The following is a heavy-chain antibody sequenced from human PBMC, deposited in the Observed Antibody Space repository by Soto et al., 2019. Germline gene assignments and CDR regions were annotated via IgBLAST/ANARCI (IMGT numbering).Heavy chain of an antibody. CDR1: GFTFSSYG. V-gene: IGHV3-30*18. Sequence: HPGGSLRLSCAASGFTFSSYGMHWVRQAPGKGLEWVAVISYDGSNKYYADSVKGRFTISRDNSKNTLYLQMNSLRAEDTAVYYCAKDTAVRGVIITNWFDPWGQGTLVTGSS. J-gene: IGHJ5*02. CDR2: ISYDGSNK. CDR3: AKDTAVRGVIITNWFDP. D-gene: IGHD3-10*01.